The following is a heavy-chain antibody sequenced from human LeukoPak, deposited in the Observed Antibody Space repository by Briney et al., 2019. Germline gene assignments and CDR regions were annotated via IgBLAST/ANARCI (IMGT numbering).Heavy chain of an antibody. CDR2: IYYSGST. CDR1: GGSISIRSYY. Sequence: SETLSLTCTVSGGSISIRSYYWGWIRQPPGKGLEWIGSIYYSGSTYYNPSLKSRVTISVDTSKNQFSLKLSSVTAADTAVYYCARIDYGGNFLLPFYWYFDLWGRGTLVTVSS. CDR3: ARIDYGGNFLLPFYWYFDL. D-gene: IGHD4-23*01. V-gene: IGHV4-39*07. J-gene: IGHJ2*01.